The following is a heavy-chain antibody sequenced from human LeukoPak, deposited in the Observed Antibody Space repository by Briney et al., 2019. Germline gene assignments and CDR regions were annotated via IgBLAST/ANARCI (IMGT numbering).Heavy chain of an antibody. Sequence: PSETLSLTCAVYGGSFSGYYWSWIRQPPGKGLEWIGEINHSGSTNYNPSLKSRVTISVDTSKNQFSLKLSSATAADTAVYYCARETIAVAVSAFDYWGQGTLVTVSS. D-gene: IGHD6-19*01. CDR1: GGSFSGYY. CDR2: INHSGST. CDR3: ARETIAVAVSAFDY. V-gene: IGHV4-34*01. J-gene: IGHJ4*02.